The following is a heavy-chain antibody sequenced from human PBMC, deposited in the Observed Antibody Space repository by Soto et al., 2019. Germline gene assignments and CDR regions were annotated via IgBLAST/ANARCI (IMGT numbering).Heavy chain of an antibody. D-gene: IGHD3-3*01. J-gene: IGHJ4*02. V-gene: IGHV4-61*01. Sequence: QVQLQESGPGLVKPSETLSLTCTVSGGSVSSGSYYWSWIRQPPGKGLEWIGYIYYSGSTNYNPSLKSRVTISVDTSKNQFSLKLSSVTAADTAVYYCARVRIPGVVLFDYWGQGTLVTVSS. CDR2: IYYSGST. CDR1: GGSVSSGSYY. CDR3: ARVRIPGVVLFDY.